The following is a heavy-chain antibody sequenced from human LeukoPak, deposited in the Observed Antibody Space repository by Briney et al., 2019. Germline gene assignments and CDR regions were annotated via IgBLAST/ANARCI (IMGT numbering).Heavy chain of an antibody. CDR3: ARGAGYSSGWYPGWFDP. D-gene: IGHD6-19*01. CDR2: ISSSGSTI. J-gene: IGHJ5*02. V-gene: IGHV3-48*03. Sequence: PGGSLRLSCAASGFTFSSYEMNWVRQAPGMGLEWVSYISSSGSTIYYADSVKGRFTISRDNAKNSLYLQMNSLRAEDTAVYYCARGAGYSSGWYPGWFDPWGQGTLVTVSS. CDR1: GFTFSSYE.